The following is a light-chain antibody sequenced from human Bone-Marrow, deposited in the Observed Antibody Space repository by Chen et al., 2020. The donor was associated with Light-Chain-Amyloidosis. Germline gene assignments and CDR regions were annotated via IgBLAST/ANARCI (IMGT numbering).Light chain of an antibody. CDR1: TGAVTGGLY. V-gene: IGLV7-46*01. J-gene: IGLJ3*02. CDR2: DTT. Sequence: QAVVSQEPSLTVSPGGAVTLTSGSSTGAVTGGLYPYWFQQKPGQAPRTLIYDTTNRHFWTPARFSGSLLGDKAALTLSGAQPEDEAHYFCFLSYPTGRVFGGGTKLTVL. CDR3: FLSYPTGRV.